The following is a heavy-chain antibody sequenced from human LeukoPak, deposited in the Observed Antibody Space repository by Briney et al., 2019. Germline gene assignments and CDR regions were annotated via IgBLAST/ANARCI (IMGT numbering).Heavy chain of an antibody. CDR1: GFTFRDFG. J-gene: IGHJ4*02. CDR2: IRSLSYGGTT. CDR3: TRDPSPLYYYDSSGSYYDN. V-gene: IGHV3-49*03. Sequence: GSLRLSCTASGFTFRDFGMNWLRQAPGKGLEWVGFIRSLSYGGTTEYAASVKGRFTISRDDSKSIAHLQMNSLKTEDTAVYYCTRDPSPLYYYDSSGSYYDNWGQGTLVTVSS. D-gene: IGHD3-22*01.